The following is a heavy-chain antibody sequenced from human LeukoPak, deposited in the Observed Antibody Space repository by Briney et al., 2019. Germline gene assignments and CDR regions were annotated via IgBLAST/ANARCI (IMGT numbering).Heavy chain of an antibody. D-gene: IGHD4-23*01. CDR2: ISAYNGNT. V-gene: IGHV1-18*01. J-gene: IGHJ4*02. CDR3: ARDYGGNPWDFLDY. CDR1: GYTFTSYG. Sequence: GASVKVSCKASGYTFTSYGISWVRQAPGQGLEWMGWISAYNGNTNYAQELQGRVTMTTDTSTSTAYMELRSLRSDDTAVYYCARDYGGNPWDFLDYWGQGTLVTVSS.